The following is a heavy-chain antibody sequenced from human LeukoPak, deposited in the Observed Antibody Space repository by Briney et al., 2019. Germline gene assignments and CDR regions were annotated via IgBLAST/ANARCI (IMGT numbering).Heavy chain of an antibody. V-gene: IGHV3-30*03. CDR1: GFTFSTYG. CDR2: ISYDGSNK. CDR3: ARDSRRYSYGPMYYFDY. D-gene: IGHD5-18*01. J-gene: IGHJ4*02. Sequence: GGSLRLSCAASGFTFSTYGMHWVRQAPGKGLEWVAVISYDGSNKYYADSVKGRFTISRDNSKNTLYLQMNSLRAEDTAVYYCARDSRRYSYGPMYYFDYWGQGTLVTVSS.